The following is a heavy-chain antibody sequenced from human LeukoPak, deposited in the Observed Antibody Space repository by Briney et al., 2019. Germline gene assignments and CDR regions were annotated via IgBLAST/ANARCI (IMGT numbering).Heavy chain of an antibody. CDR3: ASFVRTGLPYYFDY. D-gene: IGHD3/OR15-3a*01. Sequence: GEYLKISCKGSGYIFSTYWIAWVRQVPGKGLEWMGIIYPGDSDTRYSPSFQGQVTISADKSISTAYLQWSSLKASDTAMYYCASFVRTGLPYYFDYWGQGALVTVSS. V-gene: IGHV5-51*01. J-gene: IGHJ4*02. CDR2: IYPGDSDT. CDR1: GYIFSTYW.